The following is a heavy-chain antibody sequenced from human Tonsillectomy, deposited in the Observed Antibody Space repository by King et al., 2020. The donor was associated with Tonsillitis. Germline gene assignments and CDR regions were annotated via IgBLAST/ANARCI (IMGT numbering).Heavy chain of an antibody. J-gene: IGHJ4*02. V-gene: IGHV4-59*01. CDR2: IYYSGST. D-gene: IGHD3-22*01. Sequence: LQLQESGPGLVKPSETLSLTCTVSGGSISSYYWSWIRQPPGKGLEWIGYIYYSGSTNYNPSLKSRVTISVDTSKNQFSRKLSSVTAADTAVYYCARDQNYYDSSGYYRGGFDYWGQGTLVTVSS. CDR1: GGSISSYY. CDR3: ARDQNYYDSSGYYRGGFDY.